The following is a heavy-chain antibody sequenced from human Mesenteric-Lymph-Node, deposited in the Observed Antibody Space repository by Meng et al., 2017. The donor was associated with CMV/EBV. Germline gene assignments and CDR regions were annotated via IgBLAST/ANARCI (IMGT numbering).Heavy chain of an antibody. CDR2: IYFSGST. CDR3: ARHGGYSASSYYFDY. J-gene: IGHJ4*02. D-gene: IGHD5-12*01. Sequence: SGGSLSSGGYSWSWLRLHPGKGLEWIGYIYFSGSTYYNPSLESRLSISLDTLRNQFSLKLSSVTAADTAVYYCARHGGYSASSYYFDYWGQGTLVTVSS. V-gene: IGHV4-31*02. CDR1: GGSLSSGGYS.